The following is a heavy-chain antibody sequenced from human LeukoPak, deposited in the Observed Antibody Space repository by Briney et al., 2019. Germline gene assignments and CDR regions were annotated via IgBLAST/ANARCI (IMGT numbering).Heavy chain of an antibody. Sequence: PSETLSLTCTVSGGSISSYYWSWIRQPPGKGLEWIGSIYHSGSTYYNPSLKSRVTISVDTSKNQFSLKLSSVTAADTAVYYCARSQWLEAWGQGTLVTVSS. J-gene: IGHJ5*02. D-gene: IGHD6-19*01. V-gene: IGHV4-59*08. CDR1: GGSISSYY. CDR2: IYHSGST. CDR3: ARSQWLEA.